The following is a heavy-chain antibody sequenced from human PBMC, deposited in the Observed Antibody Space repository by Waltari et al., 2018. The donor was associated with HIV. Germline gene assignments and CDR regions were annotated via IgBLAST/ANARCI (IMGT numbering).Heavy chain of an antibody. J-gene: IGHJ4*02. CDR3: AKDSAVVVVAATPFDY. V-gene: IGHV3-23*01. Sequence: EVQLLESGGGLVQPGGSLRLSCAASGFTFSSYAMSGVRQAPGMGLEWVSNISGSGGSKYYPDSVKGRFTTSRDNSKKMLYLQMNSLRAEDTAVYYCAKDSAVVVVAATPFDYWGQGTLVTVSS. D-gene: IGHD2-15*01. CDR1: GFTFSSYA. CDR2: ISGSGGSK.